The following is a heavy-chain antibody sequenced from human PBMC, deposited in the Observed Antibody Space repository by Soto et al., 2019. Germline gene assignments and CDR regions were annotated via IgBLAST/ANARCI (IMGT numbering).Heavy chain of an antibody. CDR2: INHSGST. CDR1: GGSFSGYY. D-gene: IGHD3-3*01. J-gene: IGHJ4*02. V-gene: IGHV4-34*01. CDR3: ARGFPRITIFGVVIPPPPSFDY. Sequence: ETLSLTCAVYGGSFSGYYWSWIRQPPGKGLEWIGEINHSGSTNYSPSLKSRVTISVDTSKNQFSLKLSSVTAADTAVYYCARGFPRITIFGVVIPPPPSFDYWGQGTLVTVSS.